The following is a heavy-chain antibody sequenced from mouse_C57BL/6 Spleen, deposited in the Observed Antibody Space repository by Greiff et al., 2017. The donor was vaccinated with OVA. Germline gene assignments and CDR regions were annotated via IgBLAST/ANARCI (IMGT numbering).Heavy chain of an antibody. CDR1: GYTFTDYE. J-gene: IGHJ1*01. V-gene: IGHV1-15*01. CDR2: IDPETGGT. D-gene: IGHD1-1*02. Sequence: QVQLQQSGAELVRPGASVTLSCTASGYTFTDYEMHWVKQTPVQGLEWIGGIDPETGGTDYNQKFKGKAILTADKSTSTAYMELRSLTSEDSAVYYCASWGSCECDRYLDDWGPGTSVTVSS. CDR3: ASWGSCECDRYLDD.